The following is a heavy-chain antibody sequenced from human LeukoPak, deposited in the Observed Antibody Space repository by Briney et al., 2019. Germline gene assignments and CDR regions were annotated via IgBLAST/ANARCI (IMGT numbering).Heavy chain of an antibody. CDR2: IYYSGST. V-gene: IGHV4-31*03. CDR1: GGSISSGGYY. Sequence: SETLSLTCTVSGGSISSGGYYWSWNRQHPGKGLEWIAYIYYSGSTYYNPSLKSRVTISVDTSKNQFSLKLSSVTAADTAVYYCARVDYDYVWGSYRFSHNWFDPWGQGTLVTVSS. D-gene: IGHD3-16*02. J-gene: IGHJ5*02. CDR3: ARVDYDYVWGSYRFSHNWFDP.